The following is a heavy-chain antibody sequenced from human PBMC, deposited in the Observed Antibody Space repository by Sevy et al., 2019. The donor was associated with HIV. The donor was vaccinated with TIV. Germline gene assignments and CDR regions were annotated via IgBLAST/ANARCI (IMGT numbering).Heavy chain of an antibody. CDR1: GGSISRYY. Sequence: SETLSLTCTVSGGSISRYYWSWIRQPPGKGLEWIGYIYYSGSTNYNPSLKSRVTISVDTSKNQFSLKLSSVTAADTAVYYCARASIAAAGNDAFDIWGQGTMVTVSS. CDR2: IYYSGST. CDR3: ARASIAAAGNDAFDI. D-gene: IGHD6-13*01. J-gene: IGHJ3*02. V-gene: IGHV4-59*01.